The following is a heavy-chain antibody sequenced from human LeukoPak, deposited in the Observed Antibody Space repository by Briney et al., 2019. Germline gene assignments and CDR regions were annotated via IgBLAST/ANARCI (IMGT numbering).Heavy chain of an antibody. CDR1: GSTFSSYS. D-gene: IGHD3-22*01. J-gene: IGHJ4*02. CDR3: TIVAWSASCTHG. CDR2: ISSSGSDI. V-gene: IGHV3-21*01. Sequence: PGGSLRLSLPDSGSTFSSYSTNGVRQAPGKGLEWVSSISSSGSDIYYADSLKGRFTISRDNAKNSLYLQMNSLRAEDTAVYYRTIVAWSASCTHGWGQGTLVTVSS.